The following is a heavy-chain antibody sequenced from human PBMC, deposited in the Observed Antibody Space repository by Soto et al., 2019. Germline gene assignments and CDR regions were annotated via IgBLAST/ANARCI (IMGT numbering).Heavy chain of an antibody. Sequence: SETLSLTCAVSGGSISSGGYSWSWIRQPPWKGLEWIGYIYHSGSTYYNPSLKCRVTISVDRSKNQFSLKLSSVTAADTAVYYCARAANYYDSSGYYLFDYCGQGXLVTVHS. J-gene: IGHJ4*02. CDR2: IYHSGST. D-gene: IGHD3-22*01. CDR1: GGSISSGGYS. CDR3: ARAANYYDSSGYYLFDY. V-gene: IGHV4-30-2*01.